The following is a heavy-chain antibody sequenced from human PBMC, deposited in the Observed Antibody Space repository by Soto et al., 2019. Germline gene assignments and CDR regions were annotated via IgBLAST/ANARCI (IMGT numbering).Heavy chain of an antibody. Sequence: QLQESGPGLVKPSGTLSLTCTVSGGSISNHNWWNWVRQPPGKGLEWIGEIFHSGSTNYNPSLKSRVTISVDKSKNQFSLKLISMAAADTAVYYCAGGDDGYLSNAFNIWGQGTAVTVSS. CDR1: GGSISNHNW. CDR3: AGGDDGYLSNAFNI. J-gene: IGHJ3*02. V-gene: IGHV4-4*02. CDR2: IFHSGST. D-gene: IGHD5-12*01.